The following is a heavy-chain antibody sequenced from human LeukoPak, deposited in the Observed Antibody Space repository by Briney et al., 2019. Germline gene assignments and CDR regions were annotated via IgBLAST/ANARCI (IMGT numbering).Heavy chain of an antibody. CDR1: GFTFSRYA. CDR2: ISYDGSNE. D-gene: IGHD3-10*01. CDR3: ARVGYYSSGPFSYFDY. Sequence: GGSLRLSCAASGFTFSRYAMHWVSQAPGKGLEWVAVISYDGSNEYYAESVKGRFTISRDSSENTLYLEMNSLRVEDTAVYYCARVGYYSSGPFSYFDYWGQGTLVTVSS. V-gene: IGHV3-30-3*01. J-gene: IGHJ4*02.